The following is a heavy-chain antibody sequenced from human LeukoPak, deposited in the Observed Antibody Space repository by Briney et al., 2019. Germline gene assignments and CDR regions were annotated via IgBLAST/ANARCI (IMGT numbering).Heavy chain of an antibody. CDR1: GGSISNYY. V-gene: IGHV4-4*07. J-gene: IGHJ4*02. CDR2: IYTSGST. Sequence: PSETLSLTCNVSGGSISNYYWSWIRQPAGKGLKLIGRIYTSGSTNYNPSLKSRVTISVDTSKNQFSLKLSSVTAADTAVYYCARGPIVNCGGDCYYIDYWGQGTLVTVSS. D-gene: IGHD2-21*02. CDR3: ARGPIVNCGGDCYYIDY.